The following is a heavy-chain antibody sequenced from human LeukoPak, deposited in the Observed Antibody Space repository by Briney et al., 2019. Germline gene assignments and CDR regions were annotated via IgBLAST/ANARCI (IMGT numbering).Heavy chain of an antibody. Sequence: SETLSLTCTVSGDSISGYYWNWIRQSPGEGLEWIAFIYNTGSVNYNPSLRSRVTISVDTSKNQFSLNLKSVTAADTAVYYCAGNRNALGDVNWLDPWGQGTLVTVSS. CDR2: IYNTGSV. CDR1: GDSISGYY. D-gene: IGHD3-16*01. CDR3: AGNRNALGDVNWLDP. J-gene: IGHJ5*02. V-gene: IGHV4-59*01.